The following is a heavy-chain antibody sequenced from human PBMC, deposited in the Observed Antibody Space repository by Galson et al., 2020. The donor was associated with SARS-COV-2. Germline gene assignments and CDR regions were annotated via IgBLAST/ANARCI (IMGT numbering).Heavy chain of an antibody. CDR1: GFDFSDYY. D-gene: IGHD1-1*01. V-gene: IGHV3-11*06. CDR3: ARGPIGGNDALDL. CDR2: ISYVSSHT. Sequence: GGYLRLSCAASGFDFSDYYMSWIRLAPGKGLEWVSYISYVSSHTRYVGSVKGRFTISRDNDKNSLYLQMNSLRAEDSALYFCARGPIGGNDALDLWGQGTRVIVSS. J-gene: IGHJ3*01.